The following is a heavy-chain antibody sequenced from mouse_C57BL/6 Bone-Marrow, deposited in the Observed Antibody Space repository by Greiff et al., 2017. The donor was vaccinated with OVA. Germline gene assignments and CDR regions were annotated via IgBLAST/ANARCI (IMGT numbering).Heavy chain of an antibody. J-gene: IGHJ3*01. CDR2: IYPRSGNT. CDR3: SRERGSFAY. Sequence: QVQLQQSGAELARPGASVKLSCKASGYTFTSYGISWVKQRTGQGLEWIGEIYPRSGNTYYNEKFKGKATLTADITSITSYMELRSLTSEDSAVYFCSRERGSFAYWGQGTLVTVSA. V-gene: IGHV1-81*01. CDR1: GYTFTSYG.